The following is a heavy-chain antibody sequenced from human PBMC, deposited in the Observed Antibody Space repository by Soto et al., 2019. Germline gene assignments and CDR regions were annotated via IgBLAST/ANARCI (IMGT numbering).Heavy chain of an antibody. CDR3: VRGVYGAYLDY. CDR2: VESSGRT. CDR1: GDSMTKNYRSWSMTNYYY. D-gene: IGHD3-10*01. J-gene: IGHJ4*02. Sequence: KTSETLSLTCTVSGDSMTKNYRSWSMTNYYYWSWIRQTPGKGLEWIGYVESSGRTEYKPSLASRVTLSLDSSQNQFSLTLRSVTTADRALYFCVRGVYGAYLDYWGQGIPVTVSS. V-gene: IGHV4-61*08.